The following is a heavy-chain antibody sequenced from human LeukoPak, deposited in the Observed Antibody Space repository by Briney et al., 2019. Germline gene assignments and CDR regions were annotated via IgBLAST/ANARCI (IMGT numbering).Heavy chain of an antibody. Sequence: GGSLRLSCAASGFTFSSYGMHWVRQAPGKGLEWVAVISYDGSNKYYADSVKGRFTISRDNSKNTLYLQMNSLRAEDTAVYYCARDLEHNYYGSGSYYPGYWGQGTLVTVSS. D-gene: IGHD3-10*01. CDR1: GFTFSSYG. CDR3: ARDLEHNYYGSGSYYPGY. CDR2: ISYDGSNK. J-gene: IGHJ4*02. V-gene: IGHV3-30*03.